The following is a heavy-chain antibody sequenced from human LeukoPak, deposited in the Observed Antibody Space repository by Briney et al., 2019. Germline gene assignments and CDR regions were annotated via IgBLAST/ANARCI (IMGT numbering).Heavy chain of an antibody. CDR2: ISSSGSTI. CDR3: ARENYYGSGSQPFDY. CDR1: GFTFSDYY. D-gene: IGHD3-10*01. V-gene: IGHV3-11*01. Sequence: PGGSLILSCAASGFTFSDYYMSWIRQAPGKGLEWVSYISSSGSTIYYADSVKGRFTISRDNAKNSLYLQMNSLRAEDTAVYYCARENYYGSGSQPFDYWGQGTLVTVSS. J-gene: IGHJ4*02.